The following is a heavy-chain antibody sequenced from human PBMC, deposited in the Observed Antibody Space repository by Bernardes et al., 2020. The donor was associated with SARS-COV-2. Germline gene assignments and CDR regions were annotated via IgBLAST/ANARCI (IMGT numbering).Heavy chain of an antibody. J-gene: IGHJ4*02. V-gene: IGHV3-33*08. D-gene: IGHD6-13*01. CDR3: ARGSRTWYATLGH. CDR2: IWFNGNRK. CDR1: GFTFRNYA. Sequence: GGSLRLSCAASGFTFRNYAMHWVRQAPGKGLEWVAIIWFNGNRKYYADSVKGRFTLSRDNSKNTLYLQMNSLRAEDTAMYYCARGSRTWYATLGHWGPGTLVTVSS.